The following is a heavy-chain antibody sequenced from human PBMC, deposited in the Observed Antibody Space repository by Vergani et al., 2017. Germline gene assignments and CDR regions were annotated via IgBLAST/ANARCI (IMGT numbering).Heavy chain of an antibody. CDR1: GFTFSNAW. CDR2: IKSKTDGGTT. V-gene: IGHV3-15*07. J-gene: IGHJ4*02. Sequence: EVQLVESGGGLVKPGGSLRLSCAASGFTFSNAWMNWVRQAPGKGLEWVGRIKSKTDGGTTDYAAPVKGRFTISRDKSKNTLYLQMNSLKTEDTAVYYCTTRDYGDYEEYYWGQGTLVTVSS. CDR3: TTRDYGDYEEYY. D-gene: IGHD4-17*01.